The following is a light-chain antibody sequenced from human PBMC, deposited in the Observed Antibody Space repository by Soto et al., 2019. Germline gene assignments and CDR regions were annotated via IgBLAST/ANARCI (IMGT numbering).Light chain of an antibody. CDR2: GAS. Sequence: EIVLTQSPGTLSLSPGERATLSCRASQSISNTYLVWYQQKPGQAPRLLIYGASNRATGIPDRCSGSGSGTDFTLTISRLEPEDFAVYYCQHYGDSPPRSFGQGTKVEVK. CDR1: QSISNTY. J-gene: IGKJ1*01. CDR3: QHYGDSPPRS. V-gene: IGKV3-20*01.